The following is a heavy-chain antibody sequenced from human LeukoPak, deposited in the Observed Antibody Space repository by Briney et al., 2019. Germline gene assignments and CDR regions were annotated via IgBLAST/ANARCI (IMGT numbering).Heavy chain of an antibody. V-gene: IGHV1-69*13. CDR2: IIPIFGTA. J-gene: IGHJ4*02. Sequence: GASVKVSCKASGGTFISYAISWVRQAPGQGLEWMGGIIPIFGTANYAQKFQGRVTITADESASTAYMELSSLRSEDTVVYYCARDRAVGYDSSGYDFDYWGQGTLVTVSS. D-gene: IGHD3-22*01. CDR1: GGTFISYA. CDR3: ARDRAVGYDSSGYDFDY.